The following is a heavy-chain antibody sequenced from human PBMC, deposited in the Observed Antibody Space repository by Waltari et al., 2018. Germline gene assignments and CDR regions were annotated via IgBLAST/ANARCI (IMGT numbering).Heavy chain of an antibody. D-gene: IGHD2-15*01. CDR2: VHQSGRS. Sequence: QLQLQESGPGLVKPSGTLSLTRTISGDSTSNNFFWSWVRQAPGKGLEWIGQVHQSGRSNYNPSLESRVTVSMDTSKNQFSLRVTSVTAADTAIYYCASDRGRGLYLDSWGQGTLVTVSP. J-gene: IGHJ4*02. CDR3: ASDRGRGLYLDS. V-gene: IGHV4-4*02. CDR1: GDSTSNNFF.